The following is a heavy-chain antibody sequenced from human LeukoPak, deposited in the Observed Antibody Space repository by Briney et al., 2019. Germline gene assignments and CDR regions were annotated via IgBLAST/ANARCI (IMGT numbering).Heavy chain of an antibody. CDR1: GFTFSSDS. CDR2: ISSSSSYI. D-gene: IGHD3-22*01. CDR3: ARDEDRSGYCDY. V-gene: IGHV3-21*01. Sequence: PGRSLRLSCAASGFTFSSDSMNWVRQAPGKGLEWVSSISSSSSYIYYADSVKGRFTISRDNAKNSLYLQMNSLRAEDTAVYYCARDEDRSGYCDYWGQGTLVTVSS. J-gene: IGHJ4*02.